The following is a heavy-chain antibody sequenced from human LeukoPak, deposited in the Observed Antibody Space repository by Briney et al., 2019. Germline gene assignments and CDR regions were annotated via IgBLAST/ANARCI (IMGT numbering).Heavy chain of an antibody. CDR1: GFMFRTYG. D-gene: IGHD2-15*01. CDR3: ARGQHSPDY. CDR2: IWYDGTNK. V-gene: IGHV3-33*01. J-gene: IGHJ4*02. Sequence: PGGSLRLSCAASGFMFRTYGMQWVRQAPGKGLEWVAVIWYDGTNKYYIDSVKGRFTISRDNSKNTLYLQMSSLRAEDTAVYFRARGQHSPDYWGQGTLVTVSS.